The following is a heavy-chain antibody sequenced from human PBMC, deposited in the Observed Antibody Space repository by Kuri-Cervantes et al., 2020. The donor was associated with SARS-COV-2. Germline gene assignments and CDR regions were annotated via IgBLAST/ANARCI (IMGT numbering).Heavy chain of an antibody. Sequence: GESLKISCAASGFTFSSYAMHWVRQAPGKGLEWVAVISYDVSNNYYADSVEGRFTISRDNSKNTLYLQMNSLRAEDTAVYYGARVCGRYYYYYYMDGWCKGTTVTVSS. CDR1: GFTFSSYA. CDR2: ISYDVSNN. D-gene: IGHD1-26*01. CDR3: ARVCGRYYYYYYMDG. V-gene: IGHV3-30-3*01. J-gene: IGHJ6*03.